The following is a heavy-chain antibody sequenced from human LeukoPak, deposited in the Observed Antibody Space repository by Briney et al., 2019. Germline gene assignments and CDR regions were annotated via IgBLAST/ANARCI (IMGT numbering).Heavy chain of an antibody. V-gene: IGHV3-23*01. Sequence: GGSLRLSCAASGFTFSSYAMSWVRQAPGKGLEWVSAISGSGGSTYYADSVKGRFTISRDNSKSTLYLQMNSLRAEDTAVYYCANRGRWSGAYWGQGTLVTVSS. CDR3: ANRGRWSGAY. J-gene: IGHJ4*02. D-gene: IGHD4-23*01. CDR2: ISGSGGST. CDR1: GFTFSSYA.